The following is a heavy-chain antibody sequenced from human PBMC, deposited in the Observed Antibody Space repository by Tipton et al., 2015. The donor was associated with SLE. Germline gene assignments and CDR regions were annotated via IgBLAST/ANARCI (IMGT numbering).Heavy chain of an antibody. Sequence: LRLSCAVSGGSISSGGYSWSWLRHPPGKGLEWIGYIYHSGSTYYNPSLKSRVTISVDRSKNQFSLKLSSVTAADTAVYYCASPDYWGQGTLVTVSS. CDR3: ASPDY. J-gene: IGHJ4*02. V-gene: IGHV4-30-2*01. CDR1: GGSISSGGYS. CDR2: IYHSGST.